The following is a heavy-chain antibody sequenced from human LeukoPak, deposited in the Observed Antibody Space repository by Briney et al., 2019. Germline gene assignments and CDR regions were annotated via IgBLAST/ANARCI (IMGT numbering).Heavy chain of an antibody. CDR2: INPNSGGT. J-gene: IGHJ4*02. CDR3: ARDPITIFGVVLAKFDY. V-gene: IGHV1-2*02. D-gene: IGHD3-3*01. CDR1: EYTFTGYY. Sequence: GASVKVSCKASEYTFTGYYMHWVRQAPGQGLEWMGWINPNSGGTNYAQKFQGRVTMTRDTSISTAYMELSRLRSDDTAVYYCARDPITIFGVVLAKFDYWGQGTLVTVSS.